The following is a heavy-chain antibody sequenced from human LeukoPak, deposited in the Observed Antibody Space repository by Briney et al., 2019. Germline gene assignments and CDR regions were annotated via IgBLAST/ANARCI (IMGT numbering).Heavy chain of an antibody. CDR3: ASRITIFGVVTSDS. D-gene: IGHD3-3*01. J-gene: IGHJ5*01. V-gene: IGHV4-34*01. Sequence: SETLSLTCAVYGGSFRGYYWSWIRQPPGKGLEWIGEINHSGSTNYNPSLKSRVTISVDTSKNQFSLKLSSVTAADTAVYYCASRITIFGVVTSDSWGQGTLVTVSS. CDR2: INHSGST. CDR1: GGSFRGYY.